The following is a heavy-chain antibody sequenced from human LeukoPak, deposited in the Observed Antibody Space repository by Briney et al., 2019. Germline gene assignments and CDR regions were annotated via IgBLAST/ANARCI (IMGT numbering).Heavy chain of an antibody. D-gene: IGHD2-15*01. V-gene: IGHV3-48*03. CDR3: ARDQHCSGGSCYSDWFDP. J-gene: IGHJ5*02. Sequence: GGSLRLSCAASGFTFNSYEMNWVRQAPGKGLEWASYISTSGSTIYYADSVKGRFTISRDNAKNSLYLQMNSLRVEDTAIYYCARDQHCSGGSCYSDWFDPWGQGTLVTVSS. CDR2: ISTSGSTI. CDR1: GFTFNSYE.